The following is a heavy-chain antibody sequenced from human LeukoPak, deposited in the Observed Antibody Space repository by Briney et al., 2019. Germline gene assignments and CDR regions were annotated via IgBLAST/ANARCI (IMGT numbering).Heavy chain of an antibody. D-gene: IGHD3-22*01. CDR1: GFTFSSYA. V-gene: IGHV3-23*01. Sequence: GGSLRLSCAASGFTFSSYAMSWVRQAPGKGLEWVSAISGSGGNTYYADSVRGRFTISRDNSKNTLYLQMNSLRAEDTAVYYCARAEEYYYDSSGYLDYWGQGTLVTVSS. CDR2: ISGSGGNT. CDR3: ARAEEYYYDSSGYLDY. J-gene: IGHJ4*02.